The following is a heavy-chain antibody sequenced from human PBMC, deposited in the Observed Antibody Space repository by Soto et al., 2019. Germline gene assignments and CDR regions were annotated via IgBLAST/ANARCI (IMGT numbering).Heavy chain of an antibody. CDR3: AKRPRYEYFSGGSCYSESGYWFDP. J-gene: IGHJ5*02. CDR1: GFTFSSYA. Sequence: PWGSLRLSCAASGFTFSSYAMSWVRQAPGKGLEWVSAISGSGGSTYYADSVKGRFTISRDNSKNTLYLQMNSLRAEDTAVYYCAKRPRYEYFSGGSCYSESGYWFDPWGQGTLVTVSS. CDR2: ISGSGGST. V-gene: IGHV3-23*01. D-gene: IGHD2-15*01.